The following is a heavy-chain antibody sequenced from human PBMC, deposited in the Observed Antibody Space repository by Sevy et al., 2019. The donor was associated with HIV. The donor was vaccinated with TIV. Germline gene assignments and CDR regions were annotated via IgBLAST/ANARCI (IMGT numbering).Heavy chain of an antibody. CDR2: IYYSGRT. CDR3: ARPYSNFYYAMDV. V-gene: IGHV4-59*01. CDR1: GDSISGYY. Sequence: SETLSLTCSVSGDSISGYYWSWIRQPPGKGLEWIGYIYYSGRTDYNPSLKSRVTISADTSKNPFSLKLNSVTAADTAVYYCARPYSNFYYAMDVWGQGTTVTVSS. J-gene: IGHJ6*02. D-gene: IGHD3-3*02.